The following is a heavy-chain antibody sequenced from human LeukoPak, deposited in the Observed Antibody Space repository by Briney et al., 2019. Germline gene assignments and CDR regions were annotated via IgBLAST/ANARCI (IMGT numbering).Heavy chain of an antibody. CDR3: ARDGVGVTPERRFDY. V-gene: IGHV3-21*01. J-gene: IGHJ4*02. CDR2: ISSSSTYI. CDR1: GFAFSSYA. D-gene: IGHD1-26*01. Sequence: GGSLRLSCAASGFAFSSYAMSWVRQAPGKGLEWVSSISSSSTYIYYADSVKGRFTISRDNAKNSLYLQMNSLRAEDTAVYYCARDGVGVTPERRFDYWGQGTLVTVSS.